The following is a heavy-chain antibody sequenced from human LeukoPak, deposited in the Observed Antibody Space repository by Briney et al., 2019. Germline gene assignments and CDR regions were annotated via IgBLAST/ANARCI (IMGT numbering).Heavy chain of an antibody. CDR3: ANIPNSFVPDY. Sequence: GGSLRLSCATSEFSFSSHGIHWARQAPGKGLEWVAFEQKDGSYKKYADSMKGRFTISRDSSKNTLYLQMNSLRVEDTAVYYCANIPNSFVPDYWGQGSLVTVSS. D-gene: IGHD2-21*01. CDR1: EFSFSSHG. J-gene: IGHJ4*02. V-gene: IGHV3-30*02. CDR2: EQKDGSYK.